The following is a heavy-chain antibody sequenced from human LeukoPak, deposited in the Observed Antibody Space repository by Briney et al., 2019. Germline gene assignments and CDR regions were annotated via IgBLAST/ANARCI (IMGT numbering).Heavy chain of an antibody. CDR2: ICSSGGST. CDR1: GFTLCSYA. V-gene: IGHV3-23*01. D-gene: IGHD3-3*01. CDR3: AKEAPVLRFLEWGPDAFEI. Sequence: GGTLSLSCAASGFTLCSYAMRWVPQGPGEGLGWVSAICSSGGSTYYTDSVKGRFTTPRDNSKNTLYLQMNRLRAADTAVYYCAKEAPVLRFLEWGPDAFEIWCQGAMVTVSS. J-gene: IGHJ3*02.